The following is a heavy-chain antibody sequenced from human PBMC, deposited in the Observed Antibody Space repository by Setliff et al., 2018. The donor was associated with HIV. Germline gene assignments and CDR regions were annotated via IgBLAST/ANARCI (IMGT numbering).Heavy chain of an antibody. Sequence: GVLKISCAASGFTFSSYSMNWVRQAPGKGLEWVSSISSSSSYIYYADSVKGRFTISRDNAKNSLYLQMNSLRAEDTAVYYCARESMSQNAFDIWGRGTMVTVS. J-gene: IGHJ3*02. CDR2: ISSSSSYI. V-gene: IGHV3-21*01. CDR3: ARESMSQNAFDI. CDR1: GFTFSSYS.